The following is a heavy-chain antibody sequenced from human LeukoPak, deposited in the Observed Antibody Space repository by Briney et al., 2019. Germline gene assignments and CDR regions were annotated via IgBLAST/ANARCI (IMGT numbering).Heavy chain of an antibody. V-gene: IGHV1-69*13. D-gene: IGHD2-2*01. CDR3: ATRRSEYAPFSFAFDI. CDR2: IIPIFGTA. CDR1: GGTFSSYA. J-gene: IGHJ3*02. Sequence: ASVKVSCKASGGTFSSYAISWVRQAPGQGLEWMGGIIPIFGTANYAQKFQGRVTITADESTSTAYMELSSLRSEDTAVYYCATRRSEYAPFSFAFDIWGQGTMVTVSS.